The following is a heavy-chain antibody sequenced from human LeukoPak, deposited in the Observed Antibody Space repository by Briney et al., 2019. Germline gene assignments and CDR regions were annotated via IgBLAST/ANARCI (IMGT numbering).Heavy chain of an antibody. CDR1: GYTFTSYG. V-gene: IGHV1-18*01. D-gene: IGHD1-14*01. J-gene: IGHJ6*03. Sequence: GASVKVSCKASGYTFTSYGISWVRQAPGQGLEWMGWISAYNGNTNYAQKLQGRVTVTTDTSTSTAYMELRSLRSDDTAVYYCARDYRPNYYYYMDVWGKGTTVTVSS. CDR3: ARDYRPNYYYYMDV. CDR2: ISAYNGNT.